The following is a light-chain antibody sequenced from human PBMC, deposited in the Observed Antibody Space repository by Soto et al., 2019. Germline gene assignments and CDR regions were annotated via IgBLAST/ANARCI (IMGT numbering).Light chain of an antibody. Sequence: VLAQPPSVSGSPGQSVTISCTGTSTDFVSYNRVSWYQQPPGTAPKLIIYEASNRPSGVPDRFSGSKSGNTASLTISGLQAADEADYYCTLYTSENTYVFGTGTKVTVL. CDR2: EAS. J-gene: IGLJ1*01. V-gene: IGLV2-18*01. CDR1: STDFVSYNR. CDR3: TLYTSENTYV.